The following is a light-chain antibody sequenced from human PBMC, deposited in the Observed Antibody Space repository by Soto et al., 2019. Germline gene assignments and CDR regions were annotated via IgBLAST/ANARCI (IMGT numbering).Light chain of an antibody. V-gene: IGLV2-8*01. CDR3: SSYAGSNSVL. J-gene: IGLJ2*01. Sequence: QSVLTQPPSASGSPGQSVTISCTGTSSDVGGYKYVSWYQQHPGKVPKLMIYEVSKRPSGVPDRFSGSKSGNTASLTVSGLQAEDEADYYCSSYAGSNSVLFGGGTKLTVL. CDR2: EVS. CDR1: SSDVGGYKY.